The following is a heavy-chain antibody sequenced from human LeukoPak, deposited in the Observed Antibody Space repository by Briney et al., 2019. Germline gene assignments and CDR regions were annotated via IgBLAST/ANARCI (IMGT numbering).Heavy chain of an antibody. CDR1: GGSISSSN. V-gene: IGHV3-30-3*01. J-gene: IGHJ4*02. Sequence: LSLTCAVSGGSISSSNWWSWVRQPPGKGLEWVAVISYDGSNKYYADSVKGRFTISRDNSKNTLYLQMNSLRAEDTAVYYCARDPTYYYDSSGYYSLDYWGQGTLVTVSS. CDR2: ISYDGSNK. D-gene: IGHD3-22*01. CDR3: ARDPTYYYDSSGYYSLDY.